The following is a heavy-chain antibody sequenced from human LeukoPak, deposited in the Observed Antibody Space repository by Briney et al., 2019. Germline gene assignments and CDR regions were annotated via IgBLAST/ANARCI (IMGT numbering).Heavy chain of an antibody. CDR3: AREARYYDSSGYYYDAFDI. V-gene: IGHV4-39*07. CDR2: IYYSGST. D-gene: IGHD3-22*01. CDR1: GGSISSNDYY. Sequence: PSETLSLTCTVSGGSISSNDYYWGWIRQPPGKGLEWIGNIYYSGSTYYNPSLKSRVTISVDTSKSQFSLKLSSVTAADTAVYYCAREARYYDSSGYYYDAFDIWGQGTMVTVSS. J-gene: IGHJ3*02.